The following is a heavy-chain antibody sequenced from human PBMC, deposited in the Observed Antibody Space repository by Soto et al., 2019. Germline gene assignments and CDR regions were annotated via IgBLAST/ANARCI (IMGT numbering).Heavy chain of an antibody. CDR1: GFTFSSYG. J-gene: IGHJ4*02. Sequence: GGSLRLSCAESGFTFSSYGMHWVRQAPGKGLEWVAVIWYDGSNKYYADSVKGRFTISRDNSKNTLYLQMNSLRAEDTAVYYCAREFGSGWYADYWGQGTLVTSPQ. CDR3: AREFGSGWYADY. D-gene: IGHD6-19*01. CDR2: IWYDGSNK. V-gene: IGHV3-33*01.